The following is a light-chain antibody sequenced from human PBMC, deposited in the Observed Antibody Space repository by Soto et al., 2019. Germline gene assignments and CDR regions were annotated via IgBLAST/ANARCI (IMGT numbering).Light chain of an antibody. Sequence: QSVLTQPPSVSAAPGQKVTISCSGSSSNIVNNYVSWYQQLPGTAPKLLIYENNKRPSGIPDRFSGSKSGTSATLGITGLQTGDEADYYCGTWDSSLSAYYVFGTGTQLTVL. V-gene: IGLV1-51*02. CDR2: ENN. CDR1: SSNIVNNY. J-gene: IGLJ1*01. CDR3: GTWDSSLSAYYV.